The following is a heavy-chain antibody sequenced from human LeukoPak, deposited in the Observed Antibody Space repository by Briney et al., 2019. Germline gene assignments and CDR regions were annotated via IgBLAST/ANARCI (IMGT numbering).Heavy chain of an antibody. Sequence: SETLSLTCTVSGGSISSSSYYWGWIRQPPGKGLEWIGEINHSGSTNYNPSLRSRVTISVDTSKNQFSLKLSSVTAADTAVYYCARGQESDIVVVPAATLYYFDYWGQGTLVTVSS. V-gene: IGHV4-39*07. CDR3: ARGQESDIVVVPAATLYYFDY. CDR1: GGSISSSSYY. D-gene: IGHD2-2*01. J-gene: IGHJ4*02. CDR2: INHSGST.